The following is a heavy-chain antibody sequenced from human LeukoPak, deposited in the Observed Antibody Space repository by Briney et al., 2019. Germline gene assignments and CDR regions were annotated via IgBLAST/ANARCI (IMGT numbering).Heavy chain of an antibody. V-gene: IGHV1-2*02. CDR1: GYTFTGYY. J-gene: IGHJ3*02. CDR2: INPNSGGT. CDR3: ARGNRIAAAGTDAFDI. Sequence: ASVKVSCKASGYTFTGYYMHWVRRAPGQGLEWMGWINPNSGGTNYAQKFQGRVTMTRDTSISTAYMELSRLRSDDTAVYYCARGNRIAAAGTDAFDIWGQGTMVTVSS. D-gene: IGHD6-13*01.